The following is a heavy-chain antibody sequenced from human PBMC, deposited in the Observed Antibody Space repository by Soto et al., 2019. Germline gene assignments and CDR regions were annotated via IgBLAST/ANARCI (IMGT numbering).Heavy chain of an antibody. V-gene: IGHV3-23*01. Sequence: PGGSLRLSCAASGFTFSSYAMSWVRQAPGKGLEWVSAISGSGGSTYYADSVKGRFTISRDNSKNTLYLQMNSLRAEDTAVYYCAKVEGIQLWPTASFDYWGQGTLVTVSS. CDR2: ISGSGGST. CDR1: GFTFSSYA. D-gene: IGHD5-18*01. J-gene: IGHJ4*02. CDR3: AKVEGIQLWPTASFDY.